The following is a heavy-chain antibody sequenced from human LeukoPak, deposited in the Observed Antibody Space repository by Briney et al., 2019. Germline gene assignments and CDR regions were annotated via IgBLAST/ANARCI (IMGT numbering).Heavy chain of an antibody. V-gene: IGHV4-61*01. J-gene: IGHJ6*04. CDR3: ARDMAGTPYYYGMDV. CDR1: GGSASSGSYY. D-gene: IGHD6-19*01. Sequence: SETLSLTCTVSGGSASSGSYYWSWIRQPPGKGLEWIGYIYYSGSTNYNPSLKSRVTISVDTSKNQFSLKLSSVTAADTAVYYCARDMAGTPYYYGMDVWGKGTTVTVSS. CDR2: IYYSGST.